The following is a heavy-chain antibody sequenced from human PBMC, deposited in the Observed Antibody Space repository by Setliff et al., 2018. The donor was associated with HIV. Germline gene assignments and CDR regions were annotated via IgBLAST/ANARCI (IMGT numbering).Heavy chain of an antibody. V-gene: IGHV4-39*07. CDR1: GDSIRSNFNY. CDR2: IYYSGSN. CDR3: AKTSVGATGLYAFDI. J-gene: IGHJ3*02. D-gene: IGHD1-26*01. Sequence: SETLSLTCTVSGDSIRSNFNYWGWIRQPPGKGLEWLAIIYYSGSNYDNPSLKNRVTISVDASRNQFSLRLSSVTAADTAVYYCAKTSVGATGLYAFDIWGQGTMVTGS.